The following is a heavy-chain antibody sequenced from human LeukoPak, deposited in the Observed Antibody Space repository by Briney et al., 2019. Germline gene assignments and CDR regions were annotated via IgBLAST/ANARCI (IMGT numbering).Heavy chain of an antibody. D-gene: IGHD3-10*01. CDR2: INPSGGGT. CDR3: ARDSLPHYYTSGSQNPADY. Sequence: ASVKVSCKASGYTLTSYRIQWVRQAPGQGLEWMGVINPSGGGTSYTQKFQGRVTMTRDTSTSTVYMELSSLTSEDTAVYYCARDSLPHYYTSGSQNPADYWGQGTLVTVSS. J-gene: IGHJ4*02. V-gene: IGHV1-46*01. CDR1: GYTLTSYR.